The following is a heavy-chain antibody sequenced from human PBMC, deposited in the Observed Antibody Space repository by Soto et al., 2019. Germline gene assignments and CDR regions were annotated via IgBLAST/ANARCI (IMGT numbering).Heavy chain of an antibody. CDR1: GYTFTSYG. D-gene: IGHD2-2*01. V-gene: IGHV1-18*01. Sequence: QVQLVQSGPDVKKPGASVKVSCKASGYTFTSYGFSWVRQAPGQGLEWMGWISASTGKTNYEQKFQGRVTMTTDRSTTTAFMERRSLRSDDTAVYFCARVEAAMSWHWFDPWGQGTLVTVSS. CDR2: ISASTGKT. CDR3: ARVEAAMSWHWFDP. J-gene: IGHJ5*02.